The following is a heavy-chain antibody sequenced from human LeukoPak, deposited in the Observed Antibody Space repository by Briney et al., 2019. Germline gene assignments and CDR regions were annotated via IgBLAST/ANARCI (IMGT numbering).Heavy chain of an antibody. V-gene: IGHV3-20*01. J-gene: IGHJ4*02. Sequence: GGSLRLSCVASGLTFEDYALTWVRQAPGKGLEWVSGIHWDGGRTTYADSVKGRFTISRDNAKNSLYLQMHSLRADDTAFYHCVRVAYPLRFIDYWGQGTLVTVSS. D-gene: IGHD3-16*01. CDR2: IHWDGGRT. CDR1: GLTFEDYA. CDR3: VRVAYPLRFIDY.